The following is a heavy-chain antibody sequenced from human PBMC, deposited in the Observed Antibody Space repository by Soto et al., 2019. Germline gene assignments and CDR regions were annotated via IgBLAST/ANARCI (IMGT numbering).Heavy chain of an antibody. CDR2: IFSSGST. CDR3: AREGSYSAYNFAHGIQLWSFDF. V-gene: IGHV4-4*07. J-gene: IGHJ4*02. Sequence: SSETLSLTCTVSGGSINTFYWSWVRQPAGKGLEWIGRIFSSGSTSFNPSLESRVAMSVDTSKNHFSLNLSSVTAADMAVYYCAREGSYSAYNFAHGIQLWSFDFWGQGALVTGSS. D-gene: IGHD5-12*01. CDR1: GGSINTFY.